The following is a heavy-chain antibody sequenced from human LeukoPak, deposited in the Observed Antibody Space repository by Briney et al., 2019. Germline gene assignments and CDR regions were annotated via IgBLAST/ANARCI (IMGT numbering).Heavy chain of an antibody. V-gene: IGHV3-64*01. CDR1: GFTFSSYA. D-gene: IGHD1-7*01. J-gene: IGHJ3*02. CDR2: ISSNGGST. Sequence: PGGSLRLSCAASGFTFSSYAMHWVRQAPGKGLEYVSAISSNGGSTYYANSVKGRFTISRDNSKNTLYLQMGGLRAEDMAVYYCARDGRLELRARAFDIWGQGTMVTVSS. CDR3: ARDGRLELRARAFDI.